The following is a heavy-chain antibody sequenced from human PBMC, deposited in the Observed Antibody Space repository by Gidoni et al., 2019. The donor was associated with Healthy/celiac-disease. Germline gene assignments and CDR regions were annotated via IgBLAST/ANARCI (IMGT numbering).Heavy chain of an antibody. Sequence: EVQLVESGGGLVKPGGSLRLSCAASGFTFSSYSMNWVRQAPGKGLEWVSSISSSSSYIYYADSVKGRFTISRDNAKNSLYLQMNSLRAEDTAVYYCARIMVTGTAEGYFDYWGQGTLVTVSS. CDR3: ARIMVTGTAEGYFDY. CDR1: GFTFSSYS. V-gene: IGHV3-21*01. D-gene: IGHD1-20*01. J-gene: IGHJ4*02. CDR2: ISSSSSYI.